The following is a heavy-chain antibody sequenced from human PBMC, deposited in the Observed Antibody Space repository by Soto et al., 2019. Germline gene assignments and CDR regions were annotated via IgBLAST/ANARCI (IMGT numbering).Heavy chain of an antibody. Sequence: EVQLVESGGGLVQPGGSLRLSCAASGFTIGSYWMHWVRQAPGKGLVWVSRINSDGISKNYADSVKGRFTISRDNAKNTLYLQMNSLRADDTAVYYCARDLLGYYMDVWGKGTTVTVSS. CDR3: ARDLLGYYMDV. V-gene: IGHV3-74*01. CDR2: INSDGISK. J-gene: IGHJ6*03. CDR1: GFTIGSYW. D-gene: IGHD3-16*01.